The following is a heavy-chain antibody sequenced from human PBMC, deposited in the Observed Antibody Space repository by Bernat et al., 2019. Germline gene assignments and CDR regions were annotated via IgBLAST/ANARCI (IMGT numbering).Heavy chain of an antibody. J-gene: IGHJ3*02. CDR2: ISYDGSNK. V-gene: IGHV3-30*18. CDR1: GFPFSSYG. CDR3: AKDLWYSSAAFDI. D-gene: IGHD6-19*01. Sequence: QVQLVESGGGVVQPGRSLRLSCAASGFPFSSYGMPWVRPAPGKGLAWVAVISYDGSNKYYADSVKGRFTIARDNSKNTLYLQMNSLRAEDTAVYYCAKDLWYSSAAFDIWGQGTMVTVSS.